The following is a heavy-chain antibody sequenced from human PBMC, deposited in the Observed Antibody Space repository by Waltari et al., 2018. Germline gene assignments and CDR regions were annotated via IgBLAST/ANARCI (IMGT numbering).Heavy chain of an antibody. V-gene: IGHV1-24*01. J-gene: IGHJ3*02. CDR1: GYILTEFS. Sequence: QVQLVQSGAEVKKPGASVKVSCKVSGYILTEFSLHWLRSAPGKGLEWMGGFDPEDGETIYAQKFQGRVTMTEDTSTDTAYMELSSLRSEDTAVYYCATDHPPLSPSDAFDIWGQGTMVSVSS. CDR2: FDPEDGET. CDR3: ATDHPPLSPSDAFDI.